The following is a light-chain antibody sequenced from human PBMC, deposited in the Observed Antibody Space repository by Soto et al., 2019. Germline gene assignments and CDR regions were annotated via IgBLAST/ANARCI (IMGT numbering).Light chain of an antibody. CDR1: HSVSSSY. V-gene: IGKV3-20*01. CDR2: GAS. Sequence: EIVLTQSPGTLSLSPGERATLSCRASHSVSSSYLAWYQHKPGQAPRLLIYGASSRATGIPDRFSGSGPGTDCTLTISRLEPEDFAVYSCQQYGGSPPYTFGQGTKLEIK. J-gene: IGKJ2*01. CDR3: QQYGGSPPYT.